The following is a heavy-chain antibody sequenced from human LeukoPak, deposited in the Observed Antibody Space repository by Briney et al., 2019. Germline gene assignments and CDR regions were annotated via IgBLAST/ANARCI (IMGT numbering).Heavy chain of an antibody. CDR3: ATEEAGSFPAFDC. CDR1: GSTLTELS. J-gene: IGHJ4*02. CDR2: LDPEDGEI. V-gene: IGHV1-24*01. D-gene: IGHD1-26*01. Sequence: GSVKVSCKVSGSTLTELSIHWVRQAPGKGLEWMGGLDPEDGEILYAQRFQGRVTMTEDTSTDTAYMDLSSLTSDDTAVYYCATEEAGSFPAFDCWGQGTRVTVSS.